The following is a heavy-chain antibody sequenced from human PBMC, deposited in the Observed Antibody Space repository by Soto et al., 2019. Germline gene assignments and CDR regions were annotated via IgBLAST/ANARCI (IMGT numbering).Heavy chain of an antibody. Sequence: SETLSLTCTVSGGSISSYYWSWIRQPPGKGLEWIGYIYYSGSTNYNPSLKSRVTISVDTSKNQFSLKLSSVTAADTAVYYCARPPGGYYYYYMDVWGRGTTVTVSS. CDR3: ARPPGGYYYYYMDV. V-gene: IGHV4-59*08. CDR2: IYYSGST. J-gene: IGHJ6*03. CDR1: GGSISSYY.